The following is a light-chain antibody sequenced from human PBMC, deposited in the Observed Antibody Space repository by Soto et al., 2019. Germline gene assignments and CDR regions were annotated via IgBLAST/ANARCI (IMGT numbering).Light chain of an antibody. CDR2: KAS. V-gene: IGKV1-5*03. CDR3: QQFNNYPLT. J-gene: IGKJ4*01. Sequence: DIQMTQSPSTLSSFCGDRGTITFRASQSISSWLAWYQQKPGKAPKLLIYKASSLESGVPSRFSGSGSGTDFTLTISSLQPEDFATYYCQQFNNYPLTFGGGTKVDIK. CDR1: QSISSW.